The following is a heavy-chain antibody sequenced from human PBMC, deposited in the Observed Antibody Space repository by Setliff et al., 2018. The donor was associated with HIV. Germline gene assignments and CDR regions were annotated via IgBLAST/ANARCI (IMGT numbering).Heavy chain of an antibody. D-gene: IGHD6-19*01. Sequence: SETLSLTCAVSGYSTSSVYYWGWIRQPPGKGLEWIGSIYHSGSTYYNPSLKSRVTISVDTSKNQFSLKQRSVTAADTAVYYCARDPRGYSSAWTVSWGNNMDVWGKGTTVTVSS. V-gene: IGHV4-38-2*02. CDR3: ARDPRGYSSAWTVSWGNNMDV. CDR1: GYSTSSVYY. J-gene: IGHJ6*03. CDR2: IYHSGST.